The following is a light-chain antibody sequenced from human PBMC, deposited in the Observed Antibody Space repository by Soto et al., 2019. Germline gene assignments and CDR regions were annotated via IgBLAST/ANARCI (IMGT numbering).Light chain of an antibody. CDR2: GAS. V-gene: IGKV3-15*01. J-gene: IGKJ4*01. CDR3: QQCDVWPALT. CDR1: LSVGSK. Sequence: EKVMTQSPVVLSVSPGERATLSCRASLSVGSKLAWYQQKPGQAPRLLIYGASTRATGTPVRFSGSGSGTEFTLTISGLQSEDSAVYYCQQCDVWPALTFGGGTKVDIK.